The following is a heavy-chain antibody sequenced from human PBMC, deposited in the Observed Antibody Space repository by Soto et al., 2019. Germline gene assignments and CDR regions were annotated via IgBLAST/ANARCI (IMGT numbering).Heavy chain of an antibody. J-gene: IGHJ5*02. D-gene: IGHD2-15*01. CDR2: ISYDGSNK. CDR1: GFTFSSYA. CDR3: ARDLRYHCSGGSCYEDNWFDP. V-gene: IGHV3-30-3*01. Sequence: GGSLRLSCAASGFTFSSYAMHWVRQAPGKGLEWVAVISYDGSNKYYADSVKGRFTISRDNSKNTLYLQMNSLRAEDTAVYYCARDLRYHCSGGSCYEDNWFDPWGQGT.